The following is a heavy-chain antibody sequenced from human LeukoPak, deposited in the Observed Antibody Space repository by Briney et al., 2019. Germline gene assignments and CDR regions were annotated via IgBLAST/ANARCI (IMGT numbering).Heavy chain of an antibody. CDR2: ISYDGSNK. Sequence: PGGSLRLSCAASGFTFSSYVMHWVRQAPGKGLEWVAVISYDGSNKYYADSVKGRFTISRDNSKNTLYLQMNSLRAEDTAVYYCARDRVMRQQVAPGYWGQGTLVTVSS. CDR3: ARDRVMRQQVAPGY. CDR1: GFTFSSYV. J-gene: IGHJ4*02. V-gene: IGHV3-30*03. D-gene: IGHD6-13*01.